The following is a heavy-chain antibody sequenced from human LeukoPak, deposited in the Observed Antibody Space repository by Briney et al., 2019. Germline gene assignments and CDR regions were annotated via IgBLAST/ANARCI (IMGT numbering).Heavy chain of an antibody. D-gene: IGHD6-13*01. V-gene: IGHV1-69*13. Sequence: SVKVSCKASGGTFSSYAISWVRQAPGQGLEWMGGIIPIFGTANYAQKFQGRVTITADESTSTAYMELSSLRSEDTAVYYCAREGAAGSYYFDYWGQGTLVTVSS. CDR3: AREGAAGSYYFDY. J-gene: IGHJ4*02. CDR1: GGTFSSYA. CDR2: IIPIFGTA.